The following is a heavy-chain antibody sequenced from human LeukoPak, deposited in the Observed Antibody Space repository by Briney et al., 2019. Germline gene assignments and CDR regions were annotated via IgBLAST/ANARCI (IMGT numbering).Heavy chain of an antibody. V-gene: IGHV4-34*01. CDR1: GGSCSGYY. D-gene: IGHD3-10*01. CDR2: INHSGST. Sequence: SETLSLTCAVYGGSCSGYYWSWIRQPPGKGLEWIGEINHSGSTNYNPSLKSRVTISVDTSKNQFSLKLSSVTAADTAVYYCARGLITMVRGVTVNWFDPWGQGTLVTVSS. J-gene: IGHJ5*02. CDR3: ARGLITMVRGVTVNWFDP.